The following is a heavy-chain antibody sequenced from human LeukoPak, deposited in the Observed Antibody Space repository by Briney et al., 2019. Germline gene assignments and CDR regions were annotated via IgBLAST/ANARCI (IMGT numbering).Heavy chain of an antibody. D-gene: IGHD3-10*01. J-gene: IGHJ3*02. Sequence: SETLSLTCTVSGGSISSYYWSWIRQPPGKGLECIAYIYYSGTTKYNASPKSRVTMSVDTSKNQFSLKLSSVTAADTAVYYCARMVRGVIDAFEIWGQGTMVTVSS. CDR3: ARMVRGVIDAFEI. V-gene: IGHV4-59*01. CDR2: IYYSGTT. CDR1: GGSISSYY.